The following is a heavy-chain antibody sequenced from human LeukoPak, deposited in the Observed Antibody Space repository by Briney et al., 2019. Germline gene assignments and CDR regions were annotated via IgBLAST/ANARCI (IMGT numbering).Heavy chain of an antibody. CDR1: GFTFSSYS. CDR2: ISWNSGSI. J-gene: IGHJ4*02. V-gene: IGHV3-9*01. CDR3: AKDRGSSSWGRPDY. Sequence: GGSLRLSCAASGFTFSSYSMNWVRQAPGKGLEWVSGISWNSGSIGYADSVKGRFTISRDNAKNSLYLQMNSLRAEDTALYYCAKDRGSSSWGRPDYWGQGTLVTVSS. D-gene: IGHD6-13*01.